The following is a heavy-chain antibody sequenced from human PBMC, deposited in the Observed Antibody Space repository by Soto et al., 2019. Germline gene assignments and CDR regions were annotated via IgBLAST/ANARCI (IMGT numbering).Heavy chain of an antibody. J-gene: IGHJ6*02. Sequence: GGSLRLSCAASGFTFSSYSMNWVRQAPGKGLEWVSYISSSSSTIYYADSVKGRFTISRDNAKNSLYLQMNSLRDEDTAVYYCAREDWYAPDYYGMDVWGQGTTVTVSS. V-gene: IGHV3-48*02. D-gene: IGHD3-9*01. CDR1: GFTFSSYS. CDR2: ISSSSSTI. CDR3: AREDWYAPDYYGMDV.